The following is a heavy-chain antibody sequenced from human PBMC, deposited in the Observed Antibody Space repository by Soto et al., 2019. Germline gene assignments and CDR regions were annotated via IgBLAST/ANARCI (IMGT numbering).Heavy chain of an antibody. J-gene: IGHJ4*02. V-gene: IGHV1-3*05. CDR3: ASESYGGEFDY. D-gene: IGHD4-17*01. Sequence: QVQLVQSGAEEKKPGASVKVSCKASGYTFTSYAMHWVRQAPGQRLEWMGWINAGNGKTKYSQKFEVRVTITRDTSASTAYMELSSLRSEDTAVYYCASESYGGEFDYWGQGTLVTVSS. CDR1: GYTFTSYA. CDR2: INAGNGKT.